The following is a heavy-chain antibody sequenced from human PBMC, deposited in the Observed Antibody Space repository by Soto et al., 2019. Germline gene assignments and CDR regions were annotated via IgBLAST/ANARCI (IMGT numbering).Heavy chain of an antibody. CDR1: GFTFSSYA. CDR3: AKDPYIVVVPAAMGDY. Sequence: EVQLLESGGGLVQPGGSLRLSCAASGFTFSSYAMSWVRQAPGKGLEWVSAISGSGGSTYYADSVKGRFTISRDISKNTLYLQMNSLRAEDTAVYYCAKDPYIVVVPAAMGDYWGQGTLVTVSS. J-gene: IGHJ4*02. D-gene: IGHD2-2*01. CDR2: ISGSGGST. V-gene: IGHV3-23*01.